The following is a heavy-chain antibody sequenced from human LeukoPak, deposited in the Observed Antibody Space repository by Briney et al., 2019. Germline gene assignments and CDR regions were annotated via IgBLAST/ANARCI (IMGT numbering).Heavy chain of an antibody. J-gene: IGHJ4*02. Sequence: GGSLRLSCAASGFTFSSYAMSWVRQAPGKGLEWVSAISGSGSSTYYADSVKGRFTISRDNSKNTLYLQMNSLRAEDTAVYYCARTDSGSMLGYCSGGSCYSEEGDYWGQGTLVTVSS. CDR2: ISGSGSST. V-gene: IGHV3-23*01. CDR3: ARTDSGSMLGYCSGGSCYSEEGDY. CDR1: GFTFSSYA. D-gene: IGHD2-15*01.